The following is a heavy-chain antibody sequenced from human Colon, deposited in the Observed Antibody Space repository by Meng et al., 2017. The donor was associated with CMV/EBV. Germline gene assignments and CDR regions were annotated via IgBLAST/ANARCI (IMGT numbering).Heavy chain of an antibody. CDR3: ARVPVGATTPPVDY. D-gene: IGHD1-26*01. CDR1: GFSFSDSS. CDR2: ISSRGSYI. Sequence: GESLKISCAASGFSFSDSSMNWVRQAPGKRPEWVSSISSRGSYIYYADSLKGRITISRDNAKNSLYLQINSLRVEDTAVYYCARVPVGATTPPVDYWGQGTLVTVSS. V-gene: IGHV3-21*01. J-gene: IGHJ4*02.